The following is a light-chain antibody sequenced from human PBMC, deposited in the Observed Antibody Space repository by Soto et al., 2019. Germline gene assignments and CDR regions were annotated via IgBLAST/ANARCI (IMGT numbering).Light chain of an antibody. CDR3: QQHGSSSWT. CDR1: QYINTR. Sequence: EIVLTQSPATLSSFPGDRVTLSCRASQYINTRLAWYQQKPGQAPRLLIYGASSRATGIPDRFSGSGSGTDFTLTISRLEPEDFAVYYCQQHGSSSWTFGQGTKVDIK. J-gene: IGKJ1*01. V-gene: IGKV3-20*01. CDR2: GAS.